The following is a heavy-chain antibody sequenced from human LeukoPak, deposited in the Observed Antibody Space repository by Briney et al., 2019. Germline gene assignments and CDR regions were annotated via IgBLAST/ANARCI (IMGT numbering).Heavy chain of an antibody. D-gene: IGHD6-6*01. CDR3: ASSIAAQQGDAFDI. Sequence: SETLSLTCTVSGGSISRYYWSWIRQPPGKGLEWIGYIYYSGSTNYNPSLKSRVTISVDTSKNQFSLKLSSVTAADTAVYYCASSIAAQQGDAFDIWGQGTMVTVSS. CDR2: IYYSGST. J-gene: IGHJ3*02. CDR1: GGSISRYY. V-gene: IGHV4-59*01.